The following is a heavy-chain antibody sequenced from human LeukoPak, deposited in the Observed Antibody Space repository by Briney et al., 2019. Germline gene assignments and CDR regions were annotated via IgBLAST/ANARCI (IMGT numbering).Heavy chain of an antibody. CDR3: ARDDCGDTCYPGGY. J-gene: IGHJ4*02. CDR2: INGGNGDT. D-gene: IGHD2-21*01. Sequence: ASVKVSCKAPGYTFTNYVVHWVRQAPGQRPECMGWINGGNGDTKYSQNFQGRVTITRDTSASTAYMELSSLTSEDTALYYCARDDCGDTCYPGGYWGQGTLVTVSS. V-gene: IGHV1-3*01. CDR1: GYTFTNYV.